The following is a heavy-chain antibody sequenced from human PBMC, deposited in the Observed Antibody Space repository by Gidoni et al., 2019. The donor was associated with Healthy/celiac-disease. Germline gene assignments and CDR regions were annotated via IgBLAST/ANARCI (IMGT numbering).Heavy chain of an antibody. D-gene: IGHD5-18*01. J-gene: IGHJ4*02. Sequence: QVQLQQWGAGLLKPSETLSLTCAVYGGSFSGYYWSWIRQPPGKGLEWIGEINHSGSTNYNPSLTSRVTISVDTSKNPFSLMLRSVTAADTAVYYCASGGRGYSYRVWGQGTLVTVSS. CDR1: GGSFSGYY. V-gene: IGHV4-34*01. CDR2: INHSGST. CDR3: ASGGRGYSYRV.